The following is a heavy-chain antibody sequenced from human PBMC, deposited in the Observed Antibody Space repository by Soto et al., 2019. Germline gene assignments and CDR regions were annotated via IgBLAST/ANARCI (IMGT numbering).Heavy chain of an antibody. V-gene: IGHV1-69*02. CDR1: GGAFSSYT. J-gene: IGHJ4*02. CDR3: EIVGAISLWGP. D-gene: IGHD1-26*01. CDR2: IIPILGIA. Sequence: QVHLVQSGAEVKKPGSSVKVSCKASGGAFSSYTISWVRQAPGQGLEWMGRIIPILGIAHYAQKFQGRVTITADKSTSTAYMELSSVRSEDTAVYYCEIVGAISLWGPWGQGTLVTVSS.